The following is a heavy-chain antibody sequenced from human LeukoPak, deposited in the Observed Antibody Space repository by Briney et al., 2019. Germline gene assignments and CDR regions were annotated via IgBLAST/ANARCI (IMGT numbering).Heavy chain of an antibody. CDR3: ARASGDSSGWTLGT. V-gene: IGHV3-11*01. J-gene: IGHJ5*02. CDR2: ISSSGSSI. D-gene: IGHD6-19*01. CDR1: GFIFSDYY. Sequence: GGSLRLSCAASGFIFSDYYMSWIRQAAGKGLEWVSYISSSGSSIYYADSVKGRFTISRDNAKDSLYLQMNSLRAEDTALYYCARASGDSSGWTLGTWGQGTLVTVSS.